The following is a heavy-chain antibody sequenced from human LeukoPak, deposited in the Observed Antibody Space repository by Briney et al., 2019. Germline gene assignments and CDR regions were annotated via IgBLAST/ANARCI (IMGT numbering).Heavy chain of an antibody. CDR2: IRYDGSNK. D-gene: IGHD2-15*01. V-gene: IGHV3-30*02. Sequence: PGGSLRLSCTVSGFTVSSNSMSWVRQAPGKGLEWVAFIRYDGSNKYYADSVKGRFTISRDNSKNTLYLQVNSLRAEDTAVYYCAKVHCSGGSCYHDYWGQGTLVTVSS. CDR1: GFTVSSNS. J-gene: IGHJ4*02. CDR3: AKVHCSGGSCYHDY.